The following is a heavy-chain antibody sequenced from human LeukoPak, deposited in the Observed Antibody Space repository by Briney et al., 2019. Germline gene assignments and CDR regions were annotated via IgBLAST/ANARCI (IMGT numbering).Heavy chain of an antibody. J-gene: IGHJ4*02. CDR2: IYYSGST. V-gene: IGHV4-59*01. Sequence: SETLSLTCTVAGGSISSYYWSWLRQPPGKGLEWIGYIYYSGSTNYNPSLKSRVTISVDTSKNQCSLKLSSVTAADTAVYYCARAVGAVAGTPEYYFDYWGQGTLVTVSS. CDR1: GGSISSYY. D-gene: IGHD6-19*01. CDR3: ARAVGAVAGTPEYYFDY.